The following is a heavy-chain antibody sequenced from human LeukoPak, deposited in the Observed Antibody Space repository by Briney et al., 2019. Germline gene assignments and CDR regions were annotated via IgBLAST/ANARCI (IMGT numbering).Heavy chain of an antibody. V-gene: IGHV1-69*13. D-gene: IGHD3-3*01. CDR2: IIPIFGTA. J-gene: IGHJ6*02. CDR3: ARVRVKGGRITMPNYYYYGMDV. CDR1: GYSFTSNY. Sequence: GASVKVSCKASGYSFTSNYIHWVRQAPGQGLEWMGGIIPIFGTANYAQKFQGRVTITADESTSTAYMELSSLRSEDTAVYYCARVRVKGGRITMPNYYYYGMDVWGQGTTVTVSS.